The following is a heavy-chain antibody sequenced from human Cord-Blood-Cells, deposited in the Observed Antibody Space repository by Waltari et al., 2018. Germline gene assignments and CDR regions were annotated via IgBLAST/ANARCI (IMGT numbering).Heavy chain of an antibody. CDR2: ISGSGGST. D-gene: IGHD1-26*01. CDR3: AKGRSSGSYLDY. CDR1: GFTFSSYA. Sequence: EVQLLESGGGLVQPGGSLRLSCAASGFTFSSYAMSWVRQAPGKGLEWVSAISGSGGSTYYADSVKGRFTISQDNSKNTLYLQMNSLRAEDTAVYYCAKGRSSGSYLDYWGQGTLVTVSS. J-gene: IGHJ4*02. V-gene: IGHV3-23*01.